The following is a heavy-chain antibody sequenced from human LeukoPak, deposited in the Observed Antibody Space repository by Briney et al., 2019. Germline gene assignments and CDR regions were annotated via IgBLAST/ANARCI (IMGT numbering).Heavy chain of an antibody. Sequence: ASVKVSCKASGYTFTGYYMHWVRQAPGQGLEWMGWVSAYNGNTNYAQKLQGRVTMTTDTSTSTAYMELRSLRSDDTAVYYCARSWYQQGYFDLWGRGTLVTVSS. V-gene: IGHV1-18*04. CDR3: ARSWYQQGYFDL. CDR2: VSAYNGNT. CDR1: GYTFTGYY. J-gene: IGHJ2*01. D-gene: IGHD2-2*01.